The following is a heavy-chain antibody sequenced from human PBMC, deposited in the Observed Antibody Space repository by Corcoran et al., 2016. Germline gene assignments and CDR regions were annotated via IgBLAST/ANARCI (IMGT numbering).Heavy chain of an antibody. J-gene: IGHJ6*02. Sequence: QVQLVQSGAEVKKPGASVKVSCKASGYTFTSYDINWVRQATGLGLESMGWMNPNSGNTGYAQKFQGRVTMTRNTSISTAYMELSSLRSEDTAVYYCAAAERYYYGMDVWGQGTTVTVSS. V-gene: IGHV1-8*01. CDR1: GYTFTSYD. D-gene: IGHD6-25*01. CDR2: MNPNSGNT. CDR3: AAAERYYYGMDV.